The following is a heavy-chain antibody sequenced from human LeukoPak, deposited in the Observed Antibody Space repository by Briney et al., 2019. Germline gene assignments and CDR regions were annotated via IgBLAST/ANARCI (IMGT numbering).Heavy chain of an antibody. J-gene: IGHJ4*02. CDR1: GFTFKNYV. D-gene: IGHD3-9*01. CDR3: AKELTVTIGVDY. V-gene: IGHV3-23*01. CDR2: ISGSGDST. Sequence: GGSLRLSCAASGFTFKNYVMSWVRQAPGKGLEWVSAISGSGDSTYYVDSVRGRFTISRDNSKNTLYLQMKSLRAEDTAVYYCAKELTVTIGVDYWGQGTRVTVSS.